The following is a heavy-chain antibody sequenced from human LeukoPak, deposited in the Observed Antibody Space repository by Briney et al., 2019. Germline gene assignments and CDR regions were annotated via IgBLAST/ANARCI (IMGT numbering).Heavy chain of an antibody. CDR3: AKGYGSLTPHY. CDR2: INHSGST. J-gene: IGHJ4*02. V-gene: IGHV4-34*01. D-gene: IGHD4-17*01. Sequence: PSETLSLTCAVYGGSFSGYYWSWIRQPPGKGLEWIGEINHSGSTNYNPSLKSRVTVSVDTSKNQFSLKLSPVTAADTAVYYCAKGYGSLTPHYWGQGTLVTVSS. CDR1: GGSFSGYY.